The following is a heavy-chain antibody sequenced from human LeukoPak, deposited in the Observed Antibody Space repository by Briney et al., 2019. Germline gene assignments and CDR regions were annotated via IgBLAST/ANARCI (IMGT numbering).Heavy chain of an antibody. CDR3: TRGGPYGSGSYYFDY. CDR2: IRSKAYGGTT. D-gene: IGHD6-19*01. V-gene: IGHV3-49*04. CDR1: GFTFGDYA. Sequence: GVSLRLSCTASGFTFGDYAMSWVRQAPGKGLEWVGFIRSKAYGGTTEYAASVKGRFTISRDDSKSIAYLQMNSLKTEDTAVYYCTRGGPYGSGSYYFDYWGQGTLVTVSS. J-gene: IGHJ4*02.